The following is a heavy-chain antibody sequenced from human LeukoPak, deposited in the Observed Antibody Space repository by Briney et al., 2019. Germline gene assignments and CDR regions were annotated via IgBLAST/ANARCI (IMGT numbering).Heavy chain of an antibody. Sequence: ASVKVSCKASGYTFTNFAISWVRQAPGGGLEWMGWINTYNGHTDYAQRLQDRVTMTTDTSTSTAYMELRSLRSDDTAMYYCAREDLCGGNVYRCGGSDNWGQGTVVTVSS. CDR1: GYTFTNFA. CDR2: INTYNGHT. D-gene: IGHD4-23*01. J-gene: IGHJ4*02. CDR3: AREDLCGGNVYRCGGSDN. V-gene: IGHV1-18*01.